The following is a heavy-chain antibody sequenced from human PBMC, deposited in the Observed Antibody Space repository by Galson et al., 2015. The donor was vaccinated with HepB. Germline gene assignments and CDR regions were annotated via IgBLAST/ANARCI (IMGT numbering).Heavy chain of an antibody. J-gene: IGHJ4*02. CDR3: TRPSRGAGNFFDY. CDR1: GGTFSSYT. D-gene: IGHD1-14*01. CDR2: IIPILGIA. Sequence: SVKVSCKASGGTFSSYTISWVRQAPGQGPEWMGRIIPILGIANYAQKFQGRVTITADKSTSTAYMELSSLRSEDTAVYYCTRPSRGAGNFFDYWGQGTLVTVSS. V-gene: IGHV1-69*02.